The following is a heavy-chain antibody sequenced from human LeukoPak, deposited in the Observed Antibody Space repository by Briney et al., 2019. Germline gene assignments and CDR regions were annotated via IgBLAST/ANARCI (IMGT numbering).Heavy chain of an antibody. Sequence: ASVKVSCKASGYTFTGYYMHWVRQAPGQGLEWMGWINPNSGGTNYAQKFQGRVTMTRDTSISTAYMELSRLRSDDTAVYYCAIGQQLVRGAFDIWGQGTMVTVSS. V-gene: IGHV1-2*02. J-gene: IGHJ3*02. CDR2: INPNSGGT. CDR3: AIGQQLVRGAFDI. D-gene: IGHD6-13*01. CDR1: GYTFTGYY.